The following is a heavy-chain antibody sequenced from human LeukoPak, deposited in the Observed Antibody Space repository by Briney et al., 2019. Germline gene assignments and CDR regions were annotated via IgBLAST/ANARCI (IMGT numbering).Heavy chain of an antibody. CDR2: TYYRSKWYN. J-gene: IGHJ4*02. V-gene: IGHV6-1*01. D-gene: IGHD6-19*01. Sequence: SQTLSLTCAISGDSVSSNSAAWNWIRQSPSRGLEWLGRTYYRSKWYNDYAVSVKSRITINPDTSKYQFSLQPNSVTPEDTAVYYCARDPTSSGWYPPYFDYWGQGTLVTVSS. CDR3: ARDPTSSGWYPPYFDY. CDR1: GDSVSSNSAA.